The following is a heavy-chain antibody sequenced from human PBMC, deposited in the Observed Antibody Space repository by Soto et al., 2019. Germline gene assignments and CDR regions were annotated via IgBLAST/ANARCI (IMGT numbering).Heavy chain of an antibody. Sequence: QLQLQESGSGLVKPSQTLSLTCAVSGGSISSGDYSWNWIRQPPGKGLEWIGYIYYGGSTYYNPSPQSRVTMSVDRSRNQFSLKPNSVTAADTAVYYCARVRREYDNSGPVDYWGQGTLVTVSS. D-gene: IGHD3-22*01. CDR3: ARVRREYDNSGPVDY. J-gene: IGHJ4*02. CDR2: IYYGGST. V-gene: IGHV4-30-2*01. CDR1: GGSISSGDYS.